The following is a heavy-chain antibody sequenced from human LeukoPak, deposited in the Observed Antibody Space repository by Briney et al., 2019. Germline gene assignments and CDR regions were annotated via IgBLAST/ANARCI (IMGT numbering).Heavy chain of an antibody. J-gene: IGHJ6*03. V-gene: IGHV3-20*01. CDR1: GGTVSSNE. CDR3: ARWLQLRGYYYYMDV. D-gene: IGHD5-24*01. CDR2: INWNDGSI. Sequence: GGSLRLSCAASGGTVSSNEMSWVRQAPGKGLEWVSGINWNDGSIGYADSVKGRFTISRDNAKNSLYLQMNSLRAEDTALYHCARWLQLRGYYYYMDVWGKGTTVTVSS.